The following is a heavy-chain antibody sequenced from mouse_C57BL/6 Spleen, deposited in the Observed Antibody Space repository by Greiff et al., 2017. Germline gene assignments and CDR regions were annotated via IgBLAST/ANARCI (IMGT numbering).Heavy chain of an antibody. D-gene: IGHD1-1*01. CDR1: GYTFTDYY. CDR2: INPNNGGT. Sequence: VQLQQSGPELVKPGASVKISCKASGYTFTDYYMNWVKQSHGKSLEWIGDINPNNGGTSYNQKFKGKATLTVDKSSSTAYMELRSLTSEDSAVYYCAIEEDYSSYGGQGTLVTVSA. V-gene: IGHV1-26*01. J-gene: IGHJ3*01. CDR3: AIEEDYSSY.